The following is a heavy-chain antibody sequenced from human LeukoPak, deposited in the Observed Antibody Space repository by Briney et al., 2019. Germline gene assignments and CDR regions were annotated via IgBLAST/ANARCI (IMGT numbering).Heavy chain of an antibody. J-gene: IGHJ5*02. V-gene: IGHV3-23*01. CDR2: FSGTSTN. Sequence: GGSLRLSCAASGFTFSSYAMSWVRQAPGKGLEWVSTFSGTSTNSYTDSVKGRFTISRDNFKNTLYLQMNSLRADDTAVYYCAKAPYQYASGSPNWFDPWGQGTLVTVSS. CDR3: AKAPYQYASGSPNWFDP. CDR1: GFTFSSYA. D-gene: IGHD3-10*01.